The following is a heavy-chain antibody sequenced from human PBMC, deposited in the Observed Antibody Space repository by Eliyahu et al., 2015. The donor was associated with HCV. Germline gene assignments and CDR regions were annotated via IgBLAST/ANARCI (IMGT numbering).Heavy chain of an antibody. D-gene: IGHD3-9*01. CDR3: ARDQDHDILTGHDSFDL. Sequence: QVQLVESGGGVVQPGRPLRLSCAGSGFXFSYHAMHWVRQAPGKGLEWLTYMSNDGRKQSYIDSVKGRFIISRDNSENTFYLQMNGLTSEDTAMYFCARDQDHDILTGHDSFDLWGQGTMVTVSS. J-gene: IGHJ3*01. CDR2: MSNDGRKQ. V-gene: IGHV3-30*04. CDR1: GFXFSYHA.